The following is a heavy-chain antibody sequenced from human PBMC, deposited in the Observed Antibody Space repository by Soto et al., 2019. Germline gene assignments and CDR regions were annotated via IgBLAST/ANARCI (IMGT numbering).Heavy chain of an antibody. D-gene: IGHD6-13*01. CDR2: ISAYNGNT. Sequence: QGQLVQSGAEVKKPGASVQVSFKASGYTFTSYVSSWVRQAPGQGLEWMGWISAYNGNTNYAQKRQGRVTMTTDTSTSTAYMELRSLRSDDTAVYYCARDQLVRGNYYYYGMDVWGQGTTVTVSS. CDR3: ARDQLVRGNYYYYGMDV. J-gene: IGHJ6*02. V-gene: IGHV1-18*01. CDR1: GYTFTSYV.